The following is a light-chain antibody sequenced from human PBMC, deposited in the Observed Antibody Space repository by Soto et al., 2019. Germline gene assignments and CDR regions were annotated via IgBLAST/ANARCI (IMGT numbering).Light chain of an antibody. V-gene: IGKV3-15*01. CDR3: QQYRT. CDR2: GAS. J-gene: IGKJ1*01. CDR1: QSVTRD. Sequence: EILVTQSPATLSVSPEERVTLSCRASQSVTRDLAWYQQKPGQAPRLLIYGASTRATGIPARFSGSGSGTEFTLTINSLQSEDFAIYYCQQYRTFGQGTRVEIK.